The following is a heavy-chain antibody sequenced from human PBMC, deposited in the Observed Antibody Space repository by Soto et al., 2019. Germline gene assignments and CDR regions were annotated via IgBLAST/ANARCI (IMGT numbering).Heavy chain of an antibody. CDR1: GFTFRSFS. V-gene: IGHV3-48*02. J-gene: IGHJ4*02. CDR2: ISSTSSIL. CDR3: ARAFSSGLDY. Sequence: GGSLRLSCVGSGFTFRSFSMNWVRQAPGKGLEWVSYISSTSSILHYADSVKGRFTISRDNAKNSLYLQMNSLRDEDTAVYYCARAFSSGLDYWGQGALVTVSS. D-gene: IGHD6-19*01.